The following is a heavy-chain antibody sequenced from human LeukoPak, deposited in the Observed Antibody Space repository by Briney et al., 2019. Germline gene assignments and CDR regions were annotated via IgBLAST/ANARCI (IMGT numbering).Heavy chain of an antibody. V-gene: IGHV4-59*08. D-gene: IGHD6-19*01. Sequence: SETLSLTCTVSGGSISSYYWCWIRQPPGKGLEWIGYIYYSGGTNYNPSLKSRVTISVDTSKNQFSLKLSSVTAADTAVYYCARLDSSGWYDAAVGESAFDIWGQGTMVTVSS. CDR3: ARLDSSGWYDAAVGESAFDI. CDR1: GGSISSYY. J-gene: IGHJ3*02. CDR2: IYYSGGT.